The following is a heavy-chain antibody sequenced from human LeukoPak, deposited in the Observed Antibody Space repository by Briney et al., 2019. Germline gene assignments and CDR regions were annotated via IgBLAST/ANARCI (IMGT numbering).Heavy chain of an antibody. CDR2: LYSGGRT. D-gene: IGHD2-21*01. CDR1: GFTVSSNY. J-gene: IGHJ4*02. CDR3: ARYSGSYYFDY. V-gene: IGHV3-53*01. Sequence: GGSLRLSCAASGFTVSSNYMSWVRQAPGKGLEWVSVLYSGGRTCYADSVKGRFTISRDNSKNTLYLQMNSLRAEDTAVYYCARYSGSYYFDYWGQGTLVTVSS.